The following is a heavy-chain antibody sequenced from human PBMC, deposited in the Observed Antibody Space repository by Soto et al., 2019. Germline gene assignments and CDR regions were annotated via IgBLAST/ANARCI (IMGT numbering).Heavy chain of an antibody. D-gene: IGHD1-26*01. CDR1: GGTFSSYV. Sequence: QLVQSGAEVKKPGSSVKISCKASGGTFSSYVISWLRQAPGQGPEWMGGVIPILGQAYYAPNLQGRVTITADGSTRTAYMELNRLTSADTAVYFCARVGGVGAPPGTDFWGQGTLVTVSS. J-gene: IGHJ4*02. CDR2: VIPILGQA. V-gene: IGHV1-69*01. CDR3: ARVGGVGAPPGTDF.